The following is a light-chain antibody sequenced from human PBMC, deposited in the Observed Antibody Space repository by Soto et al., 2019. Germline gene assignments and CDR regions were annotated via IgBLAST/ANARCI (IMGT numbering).Light chain of an antibody. CDR1: QTIGSW. J-gene: IGKJ1*01. CDR3: QQYSSSFRT. Sequence: DIQMTQSPSTLSASVGDRVTITCRASQTIGSWLAWYQQKPGKAPKLLIYKASSLESEVPSRFSGSGSGTEFTLTISSLQPDDFATYYCQQYSSSFRTFGQGTKVEIK. V-gene: IGKV1-5*03. CDR2: KAS.